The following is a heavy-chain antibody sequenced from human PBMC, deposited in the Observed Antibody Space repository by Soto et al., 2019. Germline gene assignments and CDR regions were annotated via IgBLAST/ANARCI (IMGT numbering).Heavy chain of an antibody. V-gene: IGHV3-11*06. Sequence: GGSLRLSCAASGFTFSDYYMSWIRQAPGKGLEWVSYISSSSSYTNYADSVKGRFTISRDNAKNSLYLQMNSLRAEDTAVYYCARALGYSSFWFDPWGQGTLVTVSS. D-gene: IGHD6-13*01. J-gene: IGHJ5*02. CDR2: ISSSSSYT. CDR3: ARALGYSSFWFDP. CDR1: GFTFSDYY.